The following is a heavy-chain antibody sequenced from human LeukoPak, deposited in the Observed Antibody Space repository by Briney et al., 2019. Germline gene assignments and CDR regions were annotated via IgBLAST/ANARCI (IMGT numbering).Heavy chain of an antibody. V-gene: IGHV1-69*05. CDR1: GGTFSSYA. Sequence: SVKVSCKASGGTFSSYAISWVRQAPGQGLEWMGGIIPIFGTANYAQKFQGRVTMTRDTSTSTVYMELSSLRSEDTAVYYCAREVRSLSAHQYYYGSGTTLDWFDPWGQGTLLTVSS. CDR2: IIPIFGTA. J-gene: IGHJ5*02. D-gene: IGHD3-10*01. CDR3: AREVRSLSAHQYYYGSGTTLDWFDP.